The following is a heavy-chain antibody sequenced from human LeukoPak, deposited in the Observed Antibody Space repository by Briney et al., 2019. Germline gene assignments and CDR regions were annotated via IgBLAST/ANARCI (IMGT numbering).Heavy chain of an antibody. CDR3: ATSWVPATGGVYGTDY. D-gene: IGHD2-2*01. J-gene: IGHJ4*02. V-gene: IGHV3-9*01. CDR2: ISWNSGSI. CDR1: GFTFDDYA. Sequence: GGSLRLSCAASGFTFDDYAMHWVRQAPGKGLEWVSGISWNSGSIGYADSVKGRFTISRDNAKNSLYLQMNSLRAEDTALYYCATSWVPATGGVYGTDYWGQGTLVTVSS.